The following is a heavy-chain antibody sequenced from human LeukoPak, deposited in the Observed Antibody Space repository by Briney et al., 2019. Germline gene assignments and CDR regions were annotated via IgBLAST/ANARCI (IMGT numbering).Heavy chain of an antibody. J-gene: IGHJ4*02. CDR2: IYYSGST. CDR3: ARVRKYFFDY. V-gene: IGHV4-59*01. CDR1: GGSISSYY. Sequence: SGTLSLTCPVSGGSISSYYWSWIRQPPGKGLEWIGYIYYSGSTNYNPSLKTRVTISVDTSKNQFSLKLSSVTAADTAVYYCARVRKYFFDYWGQGTLVTVSS.